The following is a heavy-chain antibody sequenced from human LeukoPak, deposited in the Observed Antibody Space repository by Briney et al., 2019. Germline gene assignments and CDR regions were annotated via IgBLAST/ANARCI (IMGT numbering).Heavy chain of an antibody. Sequence: GESLKISCKGSGYSFTSYWIGWVRQMPGKGLEWIGIIYPGESATRYSPSFQGQVTISADKSISTAYLQWSSLKASDTAMYYCARVMTMVRYFDYWGQGTLVTVSS. J-gene: IGHJ4*02. CDR2: IYPGESAT. CDR1: GYSFTSYW. CDR3: ARVMTMVRYFDY. D-gene: IGHD3-10*01. V-gene: IGHV5-51*01.